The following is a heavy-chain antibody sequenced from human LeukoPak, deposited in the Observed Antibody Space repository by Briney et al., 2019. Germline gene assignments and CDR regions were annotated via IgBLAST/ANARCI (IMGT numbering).Heavy chain of an antibody. Sequence: PSETLSLTCTVSGGSISSYYWSWIRQPPGKGLKWIGYISYSGSTNYNPSLKSRVTISVDTSKNQFSLNLSSVTAADTAVYYCALDSSGYAYFDYWGQGTLVTVSS. CDR3: ALDSSGYAYFDY. D-gene: IGHD3-22*01. CDR1: GGSISSYY. J-gene: IGHJ4*02. CDR2: ISYSGST. V-gene: IGHV4-59*01.